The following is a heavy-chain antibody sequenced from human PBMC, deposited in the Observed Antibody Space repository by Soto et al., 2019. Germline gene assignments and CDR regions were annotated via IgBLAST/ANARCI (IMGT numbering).Heavy chain of an antibody. J-gene: IGHJ1*01. CDR2: ISTGSSYI. D-gene: IGHD6-6*01. Sequence: GGSLRLSCAASGFTFSSYTMHWVRQAPGKGLEWVSSISTGSSYIYYADSLKGRFTISRDNAGNSLYLQMNSLRAEDTAVYYCAREMNQFVQEGILPHWGQGTLVPVSS. V-gene: IGHV3-21*01. CDR3: AREMNQFVQEGILPH. CDR1: GFTFSSYT.